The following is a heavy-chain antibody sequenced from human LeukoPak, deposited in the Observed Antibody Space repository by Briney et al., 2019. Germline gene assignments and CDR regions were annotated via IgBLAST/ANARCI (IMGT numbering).Heavy chain of an antibody. CDR1: GFTFSNYA. CDR2: IRGSGDST. V-gene: IGHV3-23*01. J-gene: IGHJ4*02. Sequence: HPGGSLRLSCTTSGFTFSNYAMSWVRQAPGKGLEWVSLIRGSGDSTYYADSVKGRFTISRDNSKSALYLQIDSLRAEDTAIYYCAKAGGNFVFDYWGQGNLVTVSS. CDR3: AKAGGNFVFDY. D-gene: IGHD1-7*01.